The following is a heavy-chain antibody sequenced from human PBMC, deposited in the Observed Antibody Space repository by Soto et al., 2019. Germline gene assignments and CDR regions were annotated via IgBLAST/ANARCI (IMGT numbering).Heavy chain of an antibody. CDR1: GFSLTTTGMC. V-gene: IGHV2-70*11. CDR2: IDWDDDK. Sequence: SGPTLVNPTQTLTLTCTFSGFSLTTTGMCVTWFRQPPGKALEWLARIDWDDDKYYNTSLKTRLTISKDTSKNQVVLTMTNMEPVDTATYYCARFPHTAREKDTYYYGVLAVGGQGTTVT. D-gene: IGHD5-18*01. J-gene: IGHJ6*02. CDR3: ARFPHTAREKDTYYYGVLAV.